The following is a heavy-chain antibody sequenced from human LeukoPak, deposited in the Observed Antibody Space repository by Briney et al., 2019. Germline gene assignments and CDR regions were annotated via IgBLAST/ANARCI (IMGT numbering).Heavy chain of an antibody. V-gene: IGHV1-2*02. CDR2: INPNNGGV. D-gene: IGHD6-13*01. CDR3: ACAAPRSSHYYYYYMDV. Sequence: ASVKVSCKASEYTFTYHYMHWVRQAPGQGLEWMGWINPNNGGVKFAQKFQGRGTMTRDTSISTVYMELTSLRSDDTAMYYCACAAPRSSHYYYYYMDVWGKGTPVTVSS. J-gene: IGHJ6*03. CDR1: EYTFTYHY.